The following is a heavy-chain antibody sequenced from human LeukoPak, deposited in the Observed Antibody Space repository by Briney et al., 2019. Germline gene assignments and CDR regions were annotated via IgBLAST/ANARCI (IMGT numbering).Heavy chain of an antibody. Sequence: GRSLRLSCAASGFTFSSYAMHWVRQAPGKGLEWVAVISYDGSNKYYADSVKGRFTISRDNSKNTLYLQMNSLRAEDTAVYYCAKAQWLVKFDYWGQGTLVTVSS. CDR1: GFTFSSYA. J-gene: IGHJ4*02. D-gene: IGHD6-19*01. CDR3: AKAQWLVKFDY. CDR2: ISYDGSNK. V-gene: IGHV3-30-3*01.